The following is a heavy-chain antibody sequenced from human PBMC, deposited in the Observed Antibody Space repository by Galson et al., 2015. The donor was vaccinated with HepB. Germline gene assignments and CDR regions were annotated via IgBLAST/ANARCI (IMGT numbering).Heavy chain of an antibody. Sequence: LRLSCAASGFTFSSYAMSWIRQPPGKGLEWIGYILYSGSTDYNPSLKSRVTMSVDTSKNQFSLTLTSLTAADTAVYYCARHTGGTTYDFWGHGTLVTVSS. CDR3: ARHTGGTTYDF. D-gene: IGHD1-7*01. CDR1: GFTFSSYA. V-gene: IGHV4-59*08. CDR2: ILYSGST. J-gene: IGHJ4*01.